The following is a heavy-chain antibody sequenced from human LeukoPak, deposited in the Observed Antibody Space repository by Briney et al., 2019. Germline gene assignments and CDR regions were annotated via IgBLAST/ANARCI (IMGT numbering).Heavy chain of an antibody. Sequence: GGSLRLSCAASGFTFSSYAMSWVRQAPGKGLEWVSAISGSGGSTYYADSVKGRFTISRDNSKNTLYLQMNSLRAEDTAVYYCAKPNYGDYGRPHDYWGQGTLVTVSS. CDR2: ISGSGGST. CDR1: GFTFSSYA. J-gene: IGHJ4*02. D-gene: IGHD4-17*01. CDR3: AKPNYGDYGRPHDY. V-gene: IGHV3-23*01.